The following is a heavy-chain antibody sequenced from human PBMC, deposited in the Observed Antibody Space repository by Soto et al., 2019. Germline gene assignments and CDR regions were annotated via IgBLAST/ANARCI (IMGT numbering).Heavy chain of an antibody. J-gene: IGHJ6*02. CDR3: ARDAFCGGAPRCGGMDV. D-gene: IGHD2-21*01. CDR1: GYMFTSEG. Sequence: GASVKVSCKTSGYMFTSEGISWVLQAPGQGLEWMGRISAYNGNTDYAQKFRGRVTLTTDTSTSTAYMELRSLRSDDTAVYYCARDAFCGGAPRCGGMDVWGQGTTVTVSS. V-gene: IGHV1-18*01. CDR2: ISAYNGNT.